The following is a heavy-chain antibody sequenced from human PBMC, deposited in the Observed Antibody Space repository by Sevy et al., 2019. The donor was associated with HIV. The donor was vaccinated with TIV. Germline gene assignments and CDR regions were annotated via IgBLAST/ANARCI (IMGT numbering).Heavy chain of an antibody. D-gene: IGHD1-26*01. CDR2: ISGGDDST. J-gene: IGHJ3*02. CDR1: GFTFRNYA. V-gene: IGHV3-23*01. CDR3: AKDLAFIVGDAFDI. Sequence: GGSLRLSCAASGFTFRNYAMTWVRQAPGKGLQWVSVISGGDDSTYYADSVKGRFTISRDNSKNTLYLQMNSLRAEDTAVYYCAKDLAFIVGDAFDIWGQGTLVTVSS.